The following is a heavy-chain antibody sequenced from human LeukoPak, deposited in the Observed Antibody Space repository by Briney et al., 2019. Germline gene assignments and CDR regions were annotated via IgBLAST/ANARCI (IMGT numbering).Heavy chain of an antibody. D-gene: IGHD6-19*01. CDR2: IYTSGST. Sequence: PSETLSLTCTVSGGSISSYYWSWIRQPAGKGLEWIGRIYTSGSTNYNPSLKSRVTMSVDTSKNQFSLKLGSVTAADTAVYYCARDGIAVAGTVLYYYYYYMDVWGKGTTVTVSS. CDR1: GGSISSYY. J-gene: IGHJ6*03. V-gene: IGHV4-4*07. CDR3: ARDGIAVAGTVLYYYYYYMDV.